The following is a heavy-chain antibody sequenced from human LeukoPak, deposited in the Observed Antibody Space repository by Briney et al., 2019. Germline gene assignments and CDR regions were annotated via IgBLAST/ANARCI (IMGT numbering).Heavy chain of an antibody. CDR1: GGSFSGYY. CDR3: ARTWYSSGWYGYNWFDP. J-gene: IGHJ5*02. D-gene: IGHD6-19*01. V-gene: IGHV4-34*01. CDR2: INHSGST. Sequence: PSETLSLTCAVYGGSFSGYYWSWIRQPPGKGLEWIGEINHSGSTNYNPSLKSRVTISVDTSKNQFSLNLSSVTAADTAVYYCARTWYSSGWYGYNWFDPWGQGTLVTVSS.